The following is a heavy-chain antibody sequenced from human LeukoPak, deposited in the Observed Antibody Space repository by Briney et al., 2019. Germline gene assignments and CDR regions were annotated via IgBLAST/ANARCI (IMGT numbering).Heavy chain of an antibody. J-gene: IGHJ3*02. V-gene: IGHV3-21*01. CDR3: ARRVASANDAFDI. CDR2: ISSGSTYI. CDR1: GFTSSSYS. D-gene: IGHD6-13*01. Sequence: PGGSLRLSCAASGFTSSSYSMNGVRQAPGKGLEWVSSISSGSTYIYYGDSLKGRFTISRDNAKNSLYLQMNSLRAEDTAVYYCARRVASANDAFDIWGQGTMVTVSS.